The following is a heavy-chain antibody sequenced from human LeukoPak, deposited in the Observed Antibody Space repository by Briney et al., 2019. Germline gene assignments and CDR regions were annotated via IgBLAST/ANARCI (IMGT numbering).Heavy chain of an antibody. J-gene: IGHJ4*02. CDR3: ARGLYGDYGVDY. V-gene: IGHV4-59*01. CDR2: IYYSGST. D-gene: IGHD4-17*01. Sequence: SETLSLTCTVSGGSISSYYWSWIRQPPGKGLEWIGYIYYSGSTNYNPSLKSRVTISVDTSKNRFSLKLSSVTAADTAVYYCARGLYGDYGVDYWGQGTLVTVSS. CDR1: GGSISSYY.